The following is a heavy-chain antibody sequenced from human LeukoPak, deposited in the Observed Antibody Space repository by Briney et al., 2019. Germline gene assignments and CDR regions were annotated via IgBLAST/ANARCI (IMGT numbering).Heavy chain of an antibody. Sequence: SQTLSLTCTVSGGSISSGDYYWSWIREPPGKGLEWIGYIYYSGSTYYNPSLKSRVTISVDTSKNQFSLKLSSVTAADTAVYYCARVPMVRGDFDYWGQGTLVTVSS. CDR1: GGSISSGDYY. J-gene: IGHJ4*02. V-gene: IGHV4-30-4*01. CDR3: ARVPMVRGDFDY. CDR2: IYYSGST. D-gene: IGHD3-10*01.